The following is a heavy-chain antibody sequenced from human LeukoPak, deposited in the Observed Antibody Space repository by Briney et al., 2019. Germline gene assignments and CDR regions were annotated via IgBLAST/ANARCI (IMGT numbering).Heavy chain of an antibody. CDR1: GGSISSSSYY. D-gene: IGHD2-15*01. CDR3: AREAGTVVIGRFDP. CDR2: IYYSGST. V-gene: IGHV4-39*01. J-gene: IGHJ5*02. Sequence: PSETLSLTCTVSGGSISSSSYYWGWIRQPPGKGLEWIGSIYYSGSTCYNPSLKSRVTISVDTSKNQFSLKLSSVTAADTAVYYCAREAGTVVIGRFDPWGQGTLVTVSS.